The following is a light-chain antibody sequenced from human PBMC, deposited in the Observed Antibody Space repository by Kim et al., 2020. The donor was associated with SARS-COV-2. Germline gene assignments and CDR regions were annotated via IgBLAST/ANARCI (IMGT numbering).Light chain of an antibody. Sequence: QGVTISCSGSSSNIGRNTVNWYQQLPGTAPKLLIYSNNQRPSGVPDRFSGSKSGTSASLAISGLQSEDEADYYCAAWDDSLNGYVFGTGTKVTVL. V-gene: IGLV1-44*01. CDR2: SNN. CDR1: SSNIGRNT. CDR3: AAWDDSLNGYV. J-gene: IGLJ1*01.